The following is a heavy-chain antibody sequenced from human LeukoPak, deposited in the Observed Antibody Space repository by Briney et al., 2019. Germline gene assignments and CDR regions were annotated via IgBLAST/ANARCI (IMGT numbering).Heavy chain of an antibody. V-gene: IGHV3-23*01. CDR1: GSTFSSYA. Sequence: PGGSLRLSCAASGSTFSSYAMSWVRQAPGKGLEWVSAISGSGGSTYYADSVKGRFTISRDNSKNTLYLQMNSLRAEDTAVYYCAKTPEYYYDSSGYFDYWGQGTLVTVSS. CDR2: ISGSGGST. J-gene: IGHJ4*02. CDR3: AKTPEYYYDSSGYFDY. D-gene: IGHD3-22*01.